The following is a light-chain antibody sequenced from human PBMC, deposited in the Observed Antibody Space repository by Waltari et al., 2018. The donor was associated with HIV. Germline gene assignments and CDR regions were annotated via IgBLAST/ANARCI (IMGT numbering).Light chain of an antibody. V-gene: IGLV1-40*01. CDR1: HSNIGAGYD. CDR3: QSYDDSLRGV. J-gene: IGLJ3*02. CDR2: DNN. Sequence: QSVLTQPPSVSGAPGQRVTISCTGTHSNIGAGYDVHWYQQLPGTAPKLLIYDNNNRPSGVPDRFSGSKSGTSASLAITGLQSEDEAHYYCQSYDDSLRGVFGGGTKLTVL.